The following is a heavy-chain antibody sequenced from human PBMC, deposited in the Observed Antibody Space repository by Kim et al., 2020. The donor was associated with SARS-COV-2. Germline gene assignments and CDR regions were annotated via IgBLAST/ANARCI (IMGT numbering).Heavy chain of an antibody. CDR3: ASYYGRDDAFDI. D-gene: IGHD3-10*01. CDR2: IYYSGST. J-gene: IGHJ3*02. CDR1: GGSISSSSYY. V-gene: IGHV4-39*01. Sequence: SETLSLTCTVSGGSISSSSYYWGWIRQPPGKGLEWIGSIYYSGSTYYNPSLKSRVTISVDTSKNQFSLKLSSVTAADTAVYYCASYYGRDDAFDIWGQGTMVTVSS.